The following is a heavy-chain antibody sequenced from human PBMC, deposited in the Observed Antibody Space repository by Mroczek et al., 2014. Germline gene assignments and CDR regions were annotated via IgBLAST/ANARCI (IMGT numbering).Heavy chain of an antibody. J-gene: IGHJ3*02. CDR3: AAEMATIHAFDI. V-gene: IGHV4-61*02. CDR1: GGSISSGSYY. Sequence: QVQLVQSGPGLVKPSQTLSLTCTVSGGSISSGSYYWSWIRQPAGKGLEWIGRIYTSGSTNYNPSLKSRVTISVDTSKNQFSLKLSSVTAADTAVYYCAAEMATIHAFDIWGQGTMVTVSS. CDR2: IYTSGST. D-gene: IGHD5-24*01.